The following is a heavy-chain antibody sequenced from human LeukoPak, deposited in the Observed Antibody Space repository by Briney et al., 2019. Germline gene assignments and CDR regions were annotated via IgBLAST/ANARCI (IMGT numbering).Heavy chain of an antibody. CDR3: ARGGPDYDSSGYYYANWFDP. J-gene: IGHJ5*02. V-gene: IGHV1-8*03. D-gene: IGHD3-22*01. Sequence: ASVKVSCKASGYTFTSYDINWVRQATGQGLEWMGWMNANSGNTGYAQKFQGRVTITRNTSISTAYMELSSLRSEDTAVYYCARGGPDYDSSGYYYANWFDPWGQGTLVTVSS. CDR1: GYTFTSYD. CDR2: MNANSGNT.